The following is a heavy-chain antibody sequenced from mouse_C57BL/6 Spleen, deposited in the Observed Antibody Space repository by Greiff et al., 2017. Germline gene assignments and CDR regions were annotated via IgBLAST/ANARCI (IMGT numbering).Heavy chain of an antibody. J-gene: IGHJ4*01. Sequence: EVQGVESGEGLVKPGGSLKLSCAASGFTFSSYAMSWVRQTPEKRLEWVAYISSGGDYIYYADTVKGRFTISRDNARNTLYLQMSSLKSEDTAMYYCTRDYYYGSSSYYYAMDYWGQGTSVTVSS. CDR2: ISSGGDYI. CDR1: GFTFSSYA. V-gene: IGHV5-9-1*02. CDR3: TRDYYYGSSSYYYAMDY. D-gene: IGHD1-1*01.